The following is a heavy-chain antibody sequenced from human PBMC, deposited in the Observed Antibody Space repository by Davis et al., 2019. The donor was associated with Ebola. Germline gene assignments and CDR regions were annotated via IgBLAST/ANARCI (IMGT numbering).Heavy chain of an antibody. J-gene: IGHJ6*02. Sequence: GESLKISCAASGFTFSSYAMHWVRQAPGKGLEWVAVISYDGSNKYYADSVKGRFTISRDNSKNTLYLQMNSLRAEDTAVYYCAAPRITGTSGYYYGMDVWGQGTTVTVSS. CDR1: GFTFSSYA. D-gene: IGHD1-20*01. CDR2: ISYDGSNK. V-gene: IGHV3-30-3*01. CDR3: AAPRITGTSGYYYGMDV.